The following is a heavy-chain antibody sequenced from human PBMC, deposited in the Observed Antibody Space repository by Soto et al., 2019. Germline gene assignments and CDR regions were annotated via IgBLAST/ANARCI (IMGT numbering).Heavy chain of an antibody. CDR3: ARGWGAARPGYYYGMDV. J-gene: IGHJ6*02. CDR1: GGSISSGGYS. D-gene: IGHD6-6*01. V-gene: IGHV4-30-2*01. Sequence: LSLTCAVSGGSISSGGYSWSWIRQPPGKGLEWIGYIYHSGSTYYNPSLKSRVTISVDRSKNQFSLKLSSVTAADTAVYYCARGWGAARPGYYYGMDVWGQGTTVTVSS. CDR2: IYHSGST.